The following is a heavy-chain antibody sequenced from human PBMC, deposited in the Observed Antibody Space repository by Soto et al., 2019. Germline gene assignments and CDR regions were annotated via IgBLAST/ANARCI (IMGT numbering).Heavy chain of an antibody. CDR2: INQSGGT. J-gene: IGHJ3*02. D-gene: IGHD2-8*01. Sequence: SETLSLTCVLCGSSRTCYDWSWIRQPPGKGLEWIGEINQSGGTNYNPSLKSRVSISMDTSKNQFSLRLKSVTAADTAIYYCARHPYANGFDIWGRGTKVT. CDR3: ARHPYANGFDI. V-gene: IGHV4-34*01. CDR1: GSSRTCYD.